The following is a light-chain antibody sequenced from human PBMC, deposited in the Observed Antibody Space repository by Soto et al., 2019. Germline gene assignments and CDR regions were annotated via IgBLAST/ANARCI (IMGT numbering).Light chain of an antibody. J-gene: IGLJ2*01. V-gene: IGLV2-14*01. Sequence: QSALTQPASVSGSPGQSITISCTGTNSDVGGYNYVSWYQQHPGKAPKLMIYEVRNRPSGVSNRFSGSKSANTASLTISGLQADDEADYYCSSYTSSSTLVFGGGTKVTVL. CDR1: NSDVGGYNY. CDR2: EVR. CDR3: SSYTSSSTLV.